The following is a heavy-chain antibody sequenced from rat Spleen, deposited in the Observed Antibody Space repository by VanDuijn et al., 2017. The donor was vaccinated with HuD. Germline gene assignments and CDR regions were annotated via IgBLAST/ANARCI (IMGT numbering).Heavy chain of an antibody. Sequence: EVQLVESDGGLVQPGRSLKLSCAASGFTFSDYYMTWVRQAPTKGLEWVATFTYDGISTYDRDSVKGRFTISRDNVKSTLYLQMDSLRSEDTATYYCVRPLDRDNYAHVHCFAYWGQGTLVTVSS. J-gene: IGHJ3*01. D-gene: IGHD4-3*01. CDR2: FTYDGIST. V-gene: IGHV5-29*01. CDR1: GFTFSDYY. CDR3: VRPLDRDNYAHVHCFAY.